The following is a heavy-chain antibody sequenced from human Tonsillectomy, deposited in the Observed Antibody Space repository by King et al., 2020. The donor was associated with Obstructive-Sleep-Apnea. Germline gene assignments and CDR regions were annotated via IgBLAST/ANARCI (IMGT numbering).Heavy chain of an antibody. D-gene: IGHD3-9*01. V-gene: IGHV1-69*01. CDR1: GGTVTTDT. CDR2: IIPMSGTA. Sequence: QLVQSGAEVKKPGSSVTVSCKASGGTVTTDTIRWVRQAPGQGLEWMGGIIPMSGTAHYAQKCQGRVTITADASTNTVFMELNSLRSEDTAVYYCARDLTGMDVWGQGTSVAVSS. J-gene: IGHJ6*02. CDR3: ARDLTGMDV.